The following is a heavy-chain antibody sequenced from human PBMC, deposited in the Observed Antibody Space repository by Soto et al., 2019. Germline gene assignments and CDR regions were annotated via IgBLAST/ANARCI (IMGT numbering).Heavy chain of an antibody. CDR1: GYFLTALS. Sequence: ASVKVSCKVSGYFLTALSIHWVRQAPGKGLEWMGGFDREDGETIYAQKFQGRVTMTEDTSTDSAYMELSSLTSEDAAIYYCAHGEGIVKSIVYFDSWGQGTLVTVSS. J-gene: IGHJ4*02. V-gene: IGHV1-24*01. D-gene: IGHD1-26*01. CDR2: FDREDGET. CDR3: AHGEGIVKSIVYFDS.